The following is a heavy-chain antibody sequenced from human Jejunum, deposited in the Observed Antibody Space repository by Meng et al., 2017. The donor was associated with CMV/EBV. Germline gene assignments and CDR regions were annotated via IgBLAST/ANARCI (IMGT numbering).Heavy chain of an antibody. V-gene: IGHV1-8*01. J-gene: IGHJ6*02. Sequence: NWVRQAPGQGLEWMGWMNPNNGKTGYAQKFQGRFTMTWNTSISTAYMELSSLRSEDTAIYYCASHQQFCSGGSCYSLGYYYGMDVWGQGTTVTVSS. D-gene: IGHD2-15*01. CDR3: ASHQQFCSGGSCYSLGYYYGMDV. CDR2: MNPNNGKT.